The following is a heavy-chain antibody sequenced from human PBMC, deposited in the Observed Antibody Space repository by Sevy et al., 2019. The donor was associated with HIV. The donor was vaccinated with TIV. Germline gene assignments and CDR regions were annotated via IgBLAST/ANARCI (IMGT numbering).Heavy chain of an antibody. Sequence: ASVKVSCKASGGTFSDFGFHWVRQAPRQGLEWMGGIIPIFGTPNYAQQFLGRVTIIADESTSTVYMELNRLTSDYTAVYYCATSGTTGTTSHFGYWGQGTLVTVSS. D-gene: IGHD1-1*01. J-gene: IGHJ4*02. CDR3: ATSGTTGTTSHFGY. CDR2: IIPIFGTP. CDR1: GGTFSDFG. V-gene: IGHV1-69*13.